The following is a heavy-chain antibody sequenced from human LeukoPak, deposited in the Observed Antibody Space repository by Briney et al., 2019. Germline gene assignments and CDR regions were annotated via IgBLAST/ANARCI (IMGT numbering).Heavy chain of an antibody. CDR3: ARGSSGWSPELPRFFYYYYMDV. D-gene: IGHD6-19*01. CDR2: ISYDGSNK. Sequence: PGGSLRLSCAASGFTFSSYAMHWVRQAPGKGLEWVAVISYDGSNKYYADSVKGRFTISRDNSKNTLYLQMNSLRAEDTAVYYCARGSSGWSPELPRFFYYYYMDVWGKGTTVTVSS. CDR1: GFTFSSYA. J-gene: IGHJ6*03. V-gene: IGHV3-30*04.